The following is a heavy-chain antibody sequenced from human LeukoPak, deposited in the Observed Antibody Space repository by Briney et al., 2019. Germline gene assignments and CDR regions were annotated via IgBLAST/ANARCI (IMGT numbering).Heavy chain of an antibody. D-gene: IGHD3-22*01. CDR3: ATQCDSSGYWLLLGY. CDR2: ISGSGGST. V-gene: IGHV3-23*01. J-gene: IGHJ4*02. CDR1: GFTFSSFE. Sequence: GGSLRLSCAASGFTFSSFEMNWVRQAPGKGLEWVSAISGSGGSTYYADSVKGRFTISRDNSKNTLYLQMNSLRAEDTAVYYCATQCDSSGYWLLLGYWGQGTLVTVSS.